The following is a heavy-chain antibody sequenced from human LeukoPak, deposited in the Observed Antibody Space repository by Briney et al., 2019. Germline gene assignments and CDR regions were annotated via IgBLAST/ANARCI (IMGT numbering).Heavy chain of an antibody. CDR1: AGSVSNGNYY. Sequence: SETLSLTCTVSAGSVSNGNYYWSWLRQPPGKALEWIGYIYYTGTTYYIPSLEGRVTISVDTSKNQFSVKLNSVTAADTAVYYCARSQNYYGSGDSWSPGTLVTVSS. V-gene: IGHV4-61*01. D-gene: IGHD3-10*01. CDR3: ARSQNYYGSGDS. CDR2: IYYTGTT. J-gene: IGHJ4*02.